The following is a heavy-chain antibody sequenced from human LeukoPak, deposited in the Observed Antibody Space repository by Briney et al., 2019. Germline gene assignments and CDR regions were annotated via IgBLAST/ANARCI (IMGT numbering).Heavy chain of an antibody. CDR1: GFTFSGYG. Sequence: GGTLRLSCAASGFTFSGYGMSWVRQAPGKGLEWVSAISGSGGSTYYADSVKGRFTISRDNSKNTLYLQMNSLRAEDTAVYYCAKDDYGDYGYFDYWGQGTLVTVSS. CDR3: AKDDYGDYGYFDY. J-gene: IGHJ4*02. V-gene: IGHV3-23*01. CDR2: ISGSGGST. D-gene: IGHD4-17*01.